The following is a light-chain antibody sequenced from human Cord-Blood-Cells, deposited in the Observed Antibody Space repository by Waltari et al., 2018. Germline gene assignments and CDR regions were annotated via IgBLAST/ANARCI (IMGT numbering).Light chain of an antibody. CDR1: SSAVGGYNY. CDR2: DVS. CDR3: CSYAGSYTHYV. V-gene: IGLV2-11*01. Sequence: QSALTQPRSVSGSPGQSVTIPCTGTSSAVGGYNYFSSYQQHPGKAPKLMIYDVSKRPSGVPDRFSGSKSGNTASLTISGLQAEDEADYYCCSYAGSYTHYVFGTGTKVTVL. J-gene: IGLJ1*01.